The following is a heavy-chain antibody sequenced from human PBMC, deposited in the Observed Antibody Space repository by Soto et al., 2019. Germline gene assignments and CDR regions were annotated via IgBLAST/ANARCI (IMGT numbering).Heavy chain of an antibody. D-gene: IGHD1-26*01. V-gene: IGHV4-59*01. CDR2: IYYSGST. J-gene: IGHJ4*02. CDR3: ARRYGGNFDY. CDR1: GGSINSYY. Sequence: SETLSLTCTVSGGSINSYYWSWIRQLPGKGLEWIGYIYYSGSTNYNPSLKSRVTISVDTSKNQFSLKLSSVTAADTAVYYCARRYGGNFDYWCQGPLVTVSS.